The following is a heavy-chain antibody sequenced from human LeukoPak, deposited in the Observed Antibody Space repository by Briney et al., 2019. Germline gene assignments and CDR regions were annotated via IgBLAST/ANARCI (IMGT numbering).Heavy chain of an antibody. D-gene: IGHD4-17*01. CDR2: IYYSGST. V-gene: IGHV4-59*01. J-gene: IGHJ6*02. CDR1: GGSISSYY. CDR3: AREDPQTTVPEGMDV. Sequence: PSETLSLTCTVSGGSISSYYWSWIRQPPGKGLEWIGYIYYSGSTNYNPSLKSRVTISVDASKNQFSLKLSSVTAADTAVYYCAREDPQTTVPEGMDVWGQGTTVTVSS.